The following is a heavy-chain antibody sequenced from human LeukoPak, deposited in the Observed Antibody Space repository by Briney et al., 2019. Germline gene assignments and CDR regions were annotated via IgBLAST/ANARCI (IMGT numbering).Heavy chain of an antibody. CDR2: IYYSGST. J-gene: IGHJ3*02. CDR3: ARVGYCSGCSCYRGNDAFDI. Sequence: SETLSLTCTVSGGSISSSSYYWGWIRQPPGKGLEWIGSIYYSGSTYYNPSLKSRVTISVDTSKNQFSLKLSSVTAADTAVYYCARVGYCSGCSCYRGNDAFDIWGQGTMVTVSS. V-gene: IGHV4-39*07. CDR1: GGSISSSSYY. D-gene: IGHD2-15*01.